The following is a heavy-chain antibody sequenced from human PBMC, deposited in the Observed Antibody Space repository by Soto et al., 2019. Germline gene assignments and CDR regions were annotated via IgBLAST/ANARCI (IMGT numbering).Heavy chain of an antibody. CDR1: GYTFTGYY. CDR2: INPNSGGT. D-gene: IGHD5-12*01. V-gene: IGHV1-2*04. CDR3: ARAPATKNNWFDP. Sequence: ASVKVSCKPSGYTFTGYYMHWVRQAPGQGLEWMGWINPNSGGTNYAQKFQGWVTMTRDTSISTAYMELSRLRSDDTAVCYCARAPATKNNWFDPWGQGTLVTVSS. J-gene: IGHJ5*02.